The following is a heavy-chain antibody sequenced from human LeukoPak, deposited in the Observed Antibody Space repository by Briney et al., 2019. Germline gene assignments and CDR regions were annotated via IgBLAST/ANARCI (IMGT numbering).Heavy chain of an antibody. CDR2: ISGSGGST. J-gene: IGHJ4*02. CDR1: GFTFSSYS. D-gene: IGHD1-26*01. Sequence: PGGSLRLSCAASGFTFSSYSMNWVRQAPGKGLEWVSAISGSGGSTYYADSVKGRFTISRDNSRNTLYLQMNSLRAEDTAVYYCATPTNYFDYWGQGTLVTVSS. V-gene: IGHV3-23*01. CDR3: ATPTNYFDY.